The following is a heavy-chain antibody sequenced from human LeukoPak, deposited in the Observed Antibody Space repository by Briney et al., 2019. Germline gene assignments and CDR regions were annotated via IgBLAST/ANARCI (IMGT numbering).Heavy chain of an antibody. J-gene: IGHJ4*02. V-gene: IGHV3-7*03. CDR3: GEGGGGHYDY. D-gene: IGHD2-21*01. Sequence: GGSLRLSCVASGFTFSGSWMDWVRQAPGKGLEWVANIGLDGSKRNYVDSVKGRFTISRDNGKRSIHLQMNSLRAEDTAVYFCGEGGGGHYDYWGQGTLVTVSS. CDR1: GFTFSGSW. CDR2: IGLDGSKR.